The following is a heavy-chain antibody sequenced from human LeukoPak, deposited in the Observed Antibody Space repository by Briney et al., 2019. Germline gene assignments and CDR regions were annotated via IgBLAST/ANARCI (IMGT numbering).Heavy chain of an antibody. CDR2: IYYSGST. D-gene: IGHD3-10*01. Sequence: SGTLSLTCTVSGGSISSYYWSWIRQPPGKGLEWIGYIYYSGSTNYNPSLKSRVTISVDTSKNQFSLKLSSVTAADTAVYYCARGEWELGVDITMVRGVISYYYGMDVWGQGTTVTVSS. V-gene: IGHV4-59*01. CDR3: ARGEWELGVDITMVRGVISYYYGMDV. CDR1: GGSISSYY. J-gene: IGHJ6*02.